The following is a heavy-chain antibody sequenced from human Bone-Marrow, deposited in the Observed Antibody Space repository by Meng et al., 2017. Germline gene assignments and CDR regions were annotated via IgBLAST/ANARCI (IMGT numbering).Heavy chain of an antibody. CDR2: IYYSGST. Sequence: SETLSLTCTVSGGSISSGGYYWSWIRQHPGKGLEWIGYIYYSGSTNYNPSLKSRVTISVDTSKNQFSLKLSSVTAADTAVHYCARASHYYDSSGYYVFDYWGQGTLVTVSS. V-gene: IGHV4-61*08. CDR3: ARASHYYDSSGYYVFDY. CDR1: GGSISSGGYY. J-gene: IGHJ4*02. D-gene: IGHD3-22*01.